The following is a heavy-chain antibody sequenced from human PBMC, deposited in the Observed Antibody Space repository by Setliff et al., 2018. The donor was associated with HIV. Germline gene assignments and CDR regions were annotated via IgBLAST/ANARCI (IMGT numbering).Heavy chain of an antibody. J-gene: IGHJ4*02. CDR2: INLSRST. CDR3: TRRRGPMVRGVDPTPSYYFDY. Sequence: SETLSLTCSVSGFSIGRTSYYWSWIRQPPGKGLEWIGEINLSRSTDYNPSLKSRVTISVDTSKNQFSLRLSSVTAGDTAVYYCTRRRGPMVRGVDPTPSYYFDYWGQGTLVTVSS. D-gene: IGHD3-10*01. CDR1: GFSIGRTSYY. V-gene: IGHV4-39*07.